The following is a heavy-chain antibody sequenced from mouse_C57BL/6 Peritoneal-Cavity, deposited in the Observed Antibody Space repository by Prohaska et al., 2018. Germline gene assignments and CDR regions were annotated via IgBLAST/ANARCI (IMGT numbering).Heavy chain of an antibody. J-gene: IGHJ2*01. V-gene: IGHV6-6*01. CDR2: IRNKANNHAT. CDR3: TRPGTCY. CDR1: W. Sequence: WMDWVRQSPALGLAWVAEIRNKANNHATYYAESVKGRFTISRDDSKSSVYLQMNSLRAEDTGIYYCTRPGTCYWGQGTTLTVSS. D-gene: IGHD4-1*01.